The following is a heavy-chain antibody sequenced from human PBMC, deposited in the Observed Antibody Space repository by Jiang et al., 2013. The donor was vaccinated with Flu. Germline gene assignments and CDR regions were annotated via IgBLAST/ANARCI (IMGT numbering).Heavy chain of an antibody. J-gene: IGHJ2*01. CDR1: GGSISRSSFS. V-gene: IGHV4-61*05. D-gene: IGHD3-3*01. CDR2: ISYSGTITYSGRT. CDR3: ARHDPDYWNGYYNFDV. Sequence: LKPSETLALTCSVSGGSISRSSFSWSWIRQPPGNGLEWIGSISYSGTITYSGRTYYNPSLKSRVTISVDTSKQPVXPEAGLCDRRRHGCLYCARHDPDYWNGYYNFDVWGRGTLVSV.